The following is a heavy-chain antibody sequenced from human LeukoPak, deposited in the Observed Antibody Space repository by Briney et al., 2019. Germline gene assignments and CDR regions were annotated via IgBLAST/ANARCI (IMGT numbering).Heavy chain of an antibody. J-gene: IGHJ4*02. CDR3: ARGSYDFWSGRFDY. D-gene: IGHD3-3*01. CDR1: GGSISSGSYY. V-gene: IGHV4-61*02. Sequence: PSQTLSLTCTVSGGSISSGSYYWSWIRQPAGKGLEWIGRIYTSGSTNYNPSLKSRVTISVDTSKNQFSLKLSSVTAADTAVYYCARGSYDFWSGRFDYWGQGTLVTVSS. CDR2: IYTSGST.